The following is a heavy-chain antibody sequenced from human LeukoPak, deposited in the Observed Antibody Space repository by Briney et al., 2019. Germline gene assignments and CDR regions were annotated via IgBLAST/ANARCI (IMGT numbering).Heavy chain of an antibody. J-gene: IGHJ4*02. CDR3: ARAGVLTGYYTYYFDY. CDR2: INHSGST. CDR1: GGSFSGYY. V-gene: IGHV4-34*01. Sequence: PSETLSLTCAVYGGSFSGYYWSWIRQPPGKGLEWIGEINHSGSTNYNPSLKSRVTISVDTSKNQFSLKLNSVTAADTAVYYCARAGVLTGYYTYYFDYWGQGTLVTVSS. D-gene: IGHD3-9*01.